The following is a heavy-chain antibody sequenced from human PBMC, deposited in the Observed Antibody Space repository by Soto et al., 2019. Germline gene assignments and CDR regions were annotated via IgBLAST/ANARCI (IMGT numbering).Heavy chain of an antibody. D-gene: IGHD3-3*01. Sequence: GASVKVSCKASGGTFSSYTISWVRQAPGQGLEWMGRIIPILGIANYAQKFQGRVTITADKSTSTAYMELSSLRSEDTAVYYCARGRNYDFWSGGPKPYYYYMDVWGKGTTVTVSS. CDR2: IIPILGIA. V-gene: IGHV1-69*02. CDR1: GGTFSSYT. J-gene: IGHJ6*03. CDR3: ARGRNYDFWSGGPKPYYYYMDV.